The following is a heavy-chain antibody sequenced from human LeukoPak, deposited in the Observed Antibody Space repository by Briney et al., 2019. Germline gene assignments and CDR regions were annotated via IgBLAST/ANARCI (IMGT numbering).Heavy chain of an antibody. Sequence: GGSLRLSCAASGSTFSSYAMHWVRQAPGKGLEWVGVISYDGSNKYYADSVKGRFTIPRDNSKHTLYLQMNSLRAEDTAVYYCARDVGGYSSSWYPPTGFDHWGEGTLVTVSS. CDR3: ARDVGGYSSSWYPPTGFDH. V-gene: IGHV3-30-3*01. J-gene: IGHJ5*02. CDR1: GSTFSSYA. D-gene: IGHD6-13*01. CDR2: ISYDGSNK.